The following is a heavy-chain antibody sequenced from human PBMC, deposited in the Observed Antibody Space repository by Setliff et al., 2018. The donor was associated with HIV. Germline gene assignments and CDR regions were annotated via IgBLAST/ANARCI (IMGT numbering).Heavy chain of an antibody. CDR2: IYYSGST. V-gene: IGHV4-31*03. Sequence: SETLSLTCSVSGGSISSGGYYWSWIRQHPGKGLEGIGYIYYSGSTYHNPSLKSRVTISVDTSKNQFSLKLTSVTAADTAVYYCARGHYPYDSSGYYYDAFDIWGQGTMVTVSS. D-gene: IGHD3-22*01. CDR3: ARGHYPYDSSGYYYDAFDI. J-gene: IGHJ3*02. CDR1: GGSISSGGYY.